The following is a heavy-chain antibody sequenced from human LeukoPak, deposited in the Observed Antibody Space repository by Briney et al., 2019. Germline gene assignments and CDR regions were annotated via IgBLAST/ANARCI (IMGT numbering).Heavy chain of an antibody. CDR1: GGSISSYY. V-gene: IGHV4-4*07. Sequence: SETLSLTCTVSGGSISSYYWSWIPQPAGQGLESIGRIYSGGSTHYTPPLKSPLTMSGDTSTNQSSLKLSPVTAADTAVYYCAREPRYQLEATYYYYGMDVWGQGTTVTVSS. J-gene: IGHJ6*02. CDR3: AREPRYQLEATYYYYGMDV. CDR2: IYSGGST. D-gene: IGHD2-2*01.